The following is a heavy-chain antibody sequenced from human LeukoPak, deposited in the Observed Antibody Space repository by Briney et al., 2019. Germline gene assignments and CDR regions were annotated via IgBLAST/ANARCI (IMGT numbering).Heavy chain of an antibody. CDR2: ISYDGSNK. V-gene: IGHV3-30*18. Sequence: PGGSLSLSCAASGFTFSSYDMHWVRQAPGKGLEWVAVISYDGSNKYYADSVKGRFTISRDNSKNTLYLQMNSLRAEDTAVYYCAKDQGGSYSDYGMDVWGQGTTVTVSS. D-gene: IGHD1-26*01. J-gene: IGHJ6*02. CDR1: GFTFSSYD. CDR3: AKDQGGSYSDYGMDV.